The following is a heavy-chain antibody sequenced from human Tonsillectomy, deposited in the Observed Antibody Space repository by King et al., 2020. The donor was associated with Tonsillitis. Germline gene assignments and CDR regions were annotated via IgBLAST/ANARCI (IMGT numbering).Heavy chain of an antibody. CDR2: IWYDGSNK. J-gene: IGHJ3*02. V-gene: IGHV3-33*08. CDR3: ASLRTLGPYDAFDI. D-gene: IGHD3-16*01. Sequence: VQLVESGGGVVQPGRSLRLSCAASGFTFSSYGMHWVRQAPGKGLEWVAVIWYDGSNKYYADSVKGRFTISRDNSKNTLYLQMNSLRAEDTAVYYCASLRTLGPYDAFDIWGQGTMVTVSS. CDR1: GFTFSSYG.